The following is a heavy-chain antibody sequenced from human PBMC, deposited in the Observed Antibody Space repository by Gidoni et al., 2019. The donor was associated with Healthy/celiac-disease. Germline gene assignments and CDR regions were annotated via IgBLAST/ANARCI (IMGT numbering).Heavy chain of an antibody. CDR1: GYSCTSYW. Sequence: EVQLVQSGAEVKKPGECRKISCKGSGYSCTSYWIGWVRQMPGKGLEWMGIIYPGDSDTRYSPSFQGQVPISADKSISTAYLQWSSLKASDPAMYYCARGRYCSGGSCYTDAFDIWGQGTMVTVSS. D-gene: IGHD2-15*01. CDR2: IYPGDSDT. CDR3: ARGRYCSGGSCYTDAFDI. J-gene: IGHJ3*02. V-gene: IGHV5-51*01.